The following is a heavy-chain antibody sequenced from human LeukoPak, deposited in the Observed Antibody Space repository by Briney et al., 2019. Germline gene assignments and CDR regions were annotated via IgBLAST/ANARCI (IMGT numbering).Heavy chain of an antibody. CDR2: IYYSGSA. CDR3: AREGYSYGFAY. V-gene: IGHV4-59*01. Sequence: SETLSLTCTVSGGSISSYYWSWIRQPPGKGLEWIGYIYYSGSANYNPSLKSRVTISVDTSKNQFSLKLSSVTAADTAVYYCAREGYSYGFAYWGQGTLVTVSS. D-gene: IGHD5-18*01. CDR1: GGSISSYY. J-gene: IGHJ4*02.